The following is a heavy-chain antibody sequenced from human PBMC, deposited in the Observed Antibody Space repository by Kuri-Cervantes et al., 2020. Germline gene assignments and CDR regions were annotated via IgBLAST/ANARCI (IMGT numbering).Heavy chain of an antibody. CDR2: IIPMLGTA. D-gene: IGHD3-3*01. CDR1: GGTFSNYV. V-gene: IGHV1-69*13. CDR3: ACFVEGDAFDI. Sequence: SVKVSCKASGGTFSNYVITWVRQAPGLGLEWMGGIIPMLGTANYAQKFQDRVTITVDDSTGTAYMELSSLTSEDTAVYYCACFVEGDAFDIWGQGTMVTVSS. J-gene: IGHJ3*02.